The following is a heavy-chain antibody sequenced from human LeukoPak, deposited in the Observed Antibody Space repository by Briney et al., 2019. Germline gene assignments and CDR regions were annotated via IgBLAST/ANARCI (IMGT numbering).Heavy chain of an antibody. CDR2: IYSGGST. V-gene: IGHV3-66*01. Sequence: GGSLRLSCAASGFTVSSNYMSWVRQAPGKGLEWVSVIYSGGSTYYADSVKGRFTISRDNSKNTLYLQMNSLRAEDTAVYYCAKVSSGWSFDYWGQGTLVTVSS. J-gene: IGHJ4*02. D-gene: IGHD6-19*01. CDR1: GFTVSSNY. CDR3: AKVSSGWSFDY.